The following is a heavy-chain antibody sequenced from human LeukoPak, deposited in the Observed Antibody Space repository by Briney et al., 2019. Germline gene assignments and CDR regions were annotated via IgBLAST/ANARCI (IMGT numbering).Heavy chain of an antibody. CDR2: ISYDGSNK. J-gene: IGHJ4*02. CDR3: ARGYNSAWTA. D-gene: IGHD6-19*01. CDR1: GFTFSSYA. V-gene: IGHV3-30-3*01. Sequence: GGSLRLSCAASGFTFSSYAMHWVRQAPGKGLEWVAVISYDGSNKYYADSVKGRFTISRDNSKNTLYLQMNSLRAEDTGVYYCARGYNSAWTAWGQGTLVTVSS.